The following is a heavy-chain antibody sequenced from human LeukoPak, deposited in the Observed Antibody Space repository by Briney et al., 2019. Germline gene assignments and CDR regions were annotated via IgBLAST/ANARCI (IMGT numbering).Heavy chain of an antibody. CDR2: MYYNGST. V-gene: IGHV4-59*01. D-gene: IGHD1-26*01. CDR1: GGSISSYY. CDR3: ARDVGATPGYFDY. Sequence: PSETLSLTCTVSGGSISSYYRSWIRQPPGKGLEWIGYMYYNGSTNYNPSTNYNPSLKSRVTISVDTSKNQFSLKLSSVTAADTAVYYCARDVGATPGYFDYWGQGTLVTVSS. J-gene: IGHJ4*02.